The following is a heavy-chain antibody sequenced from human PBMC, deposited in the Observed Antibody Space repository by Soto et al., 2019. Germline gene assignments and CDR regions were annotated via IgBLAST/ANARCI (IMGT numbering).Heavy chain of an antibody. CDR3: ARGEPLYYDILTGYYTNFDY. Sequence: GASVKVSCKASGYTFTGYYMHWVRQAPGQGLEWMGWINPNSGGTNYAQKFQGWVTMTRDTSISTAYMELSRLRSDDTAVYYCARGEPLYYDILTGYYTNFDYWGQGTLVTVSS. V-gene: IGHV1-2*04. D-gene: IGHD3-9*01. CDR2: INPNSGGT. CDR1: GYTFTGYY. J-gene: IGHJ4*02.